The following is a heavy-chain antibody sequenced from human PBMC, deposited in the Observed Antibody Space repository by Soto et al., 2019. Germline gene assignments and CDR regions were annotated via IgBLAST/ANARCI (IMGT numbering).Heavy chain of an antibody. Sequence: SETLSLTCTVSGGSIRDYYWSWIRQPPGKGLEWIGYIYQSGSTYYNPSLKSRVTISVDRSRNQFSLKLSSVTAADTAVYFCAPQSSSTPGAYYYYAMDVWGQGTTVTVSS. J-gene: IGHJ6*02. V-gene: IGHV4-59*12. CDR3: APQSSSTPGAYYYYAMDV. CDR1: GGSIRDYY. D-gene: IGHD2-2*01. CDR2: IYQSGST.